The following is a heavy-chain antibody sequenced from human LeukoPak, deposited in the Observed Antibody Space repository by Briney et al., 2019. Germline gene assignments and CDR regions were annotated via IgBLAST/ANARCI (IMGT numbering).Heavy chain of an antibody. V-gene: IGHV1-2*04. CDR1: GYTFTGYY. J-gene: IGHJ6*02. CDR2: INPNSGGT. D-gene: IGHD3-10*01. CDR3: AREGYYYGSGSHYGMDV. Sequence: ASVKVSCKASGYTFTGYYMHWVRQAPGQGLEWMGWINPNSGGTNYAQKFQGWVTMTRDTSISTAYMELSRLRSDDTAVYYCAREGYYYGSGSHYGMDVWGQGTTVTVSS.